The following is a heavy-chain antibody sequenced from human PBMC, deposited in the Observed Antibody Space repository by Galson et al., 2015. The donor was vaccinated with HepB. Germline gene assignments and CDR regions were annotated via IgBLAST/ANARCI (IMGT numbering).Heavy chain of an antibody. CDR1: GYTFTGHF. CDR3: ARDLRLVPIVNGASDY. J-gene: IGHJ4*02. D-gene: IGHD2-2*01. V-gene: IGHV1-2*06. Sequence: SVKVSCKAFGYTFTGHFIYWVRQAPGQGLEWMGRINPNSGGTYYAQKFHGRVTMTRDTSISTTYMELSRLTSDDTAVYYCARDLRLVPIVNGASDYWGQGTLVTVSS. CDR2: INPNSGGT.